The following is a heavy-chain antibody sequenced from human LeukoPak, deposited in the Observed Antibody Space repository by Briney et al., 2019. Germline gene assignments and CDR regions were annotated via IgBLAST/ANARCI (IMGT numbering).Heavy chain of an antibody. V-gene: IGHV4-61*02. CDR1: GGSISSGSYY. Sequence: SETLSLTCTVSGGSISSGSYYWSWIRQPAGKGLGWIGRIYTSGSTNYNPSLKSRVTISVDTSKNQFSLKLSSVTAADTAVYYCAREVSGYSSSWEGAFDYWGQGTLVTVSS. CDR3: AREVSGYSSSWEGAFDY. J-gene: IGHJ4*02. D-gene: IGHD6-13*01. CDR2: IYTSGST.